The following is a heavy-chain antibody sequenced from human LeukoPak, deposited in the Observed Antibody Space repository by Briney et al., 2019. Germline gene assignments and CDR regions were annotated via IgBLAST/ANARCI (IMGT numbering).Heavy chain of an antibody. Sequence: GGSLRLSCAASGFTFSSYAMHWVRQAPGKGLEWVAVISYDGSNKYYADSVKGRFTISRDNSKNTLYLQMNSLRAEDTAVYYCARDPSYVWGSYRYNELDYWGQGTLVTVSS. V-gene: IGHV3-30-3*01. J-gene: IGHJ4*02. D-gene: IGHD3-16*02. CDR2: ISYDGSNK. CDR1: GFTFSSYA. CDR3: ARDPSYVWGSYRYNELDY.